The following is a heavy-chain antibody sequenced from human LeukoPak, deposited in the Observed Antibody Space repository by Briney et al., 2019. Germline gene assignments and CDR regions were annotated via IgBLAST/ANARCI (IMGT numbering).Heavy chain of an antibody. CDR2: INSDGSST. Sequence: GGSLRLTCAASGFTFSSYWMHWVRQAPGKGLVWDSRINSDGSSTSYADSVKGRFTISRDNAKNTPYLQMNSLRAEDTAVYYCARAGSSSWYSNRFDPWGQRTLVTVSS. V-gene: IGHV3-74*01. J-gene: IGHJ5*02. CDR1: GFTFSSYW. CDR3: ARAGSSSWYSNRFDP. D-gene: IGHD6-13*01.